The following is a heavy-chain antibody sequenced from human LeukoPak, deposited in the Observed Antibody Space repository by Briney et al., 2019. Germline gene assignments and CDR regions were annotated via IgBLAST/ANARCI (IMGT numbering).Heavy chain of an antibody. D-gene: IGHD1-26*01. CDR3: ASGSYWPGNWFDP. CDR1: GDSISSYY. Sequence: SETLSLTCTVSGDSISSYYWSWIRQPPGKGLEWIGYISYSGSTNYNPSLKSRVTLSVDTAKNQFSLKLSSVTAADTAVYYCASGSYWPGNWFDPWGQGTLVTVSS. J-gene: IGHJ5*02. V-gene: IGHV4-59*01. CDR2: ISYSGST.